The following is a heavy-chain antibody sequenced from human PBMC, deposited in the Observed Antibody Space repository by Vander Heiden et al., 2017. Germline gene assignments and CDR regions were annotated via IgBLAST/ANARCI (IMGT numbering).Heavy chain of an antibody. Sequence: EVQLLEPGGGLVQPGGSLRLSCAASGFPFSSYAMSWVRQAPGKGLEWVSAISGSGGSTYYADSVKGRFTISRDNSKNTLYLQMNSLRAEDTAVYYCAKIPAVGRYGMDVWGQGTTVTVSS. CDR2: ISGSGGST. CDR1: GFPFSSYA. CDR3: AKIPAVGRYGMDV. D-gene: IGHD2-15*01. J-gene: IGHJ6*02. V-gene: IGHV3-23*01.